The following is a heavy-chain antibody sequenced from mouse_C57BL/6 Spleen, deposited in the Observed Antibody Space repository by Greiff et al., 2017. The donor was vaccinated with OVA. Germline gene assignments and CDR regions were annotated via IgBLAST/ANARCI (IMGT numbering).Heavy chain of an antibody. J-gene: IGHJ1*03. Sequence: VQLQQSGAELMKPGASVKLSCKATGYTFTGYWIEWVKQRPGHGLEWIGEILPGSGSTNYNEKFKGKVTFTADTSSNTDYMQLSSLTTEDSAINDCARRGTTVVALHWYFDVWGTGTTVTVSS. V-gene: IGHV1-9*01. CDR2: ILPGSGST. CDR3: ARRGTTVVALHWYFDV. D-gene: IGHD1-1*01. CDR1: GYTFTGYW.